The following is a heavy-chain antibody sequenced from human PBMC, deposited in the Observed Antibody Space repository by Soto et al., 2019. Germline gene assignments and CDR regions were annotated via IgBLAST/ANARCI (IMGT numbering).Heavy chain of an antibody. D-gene: IGHD6-13*01. CDR1: GGSIGSYY. V-gene: IGHV4-59*01. CDR3: ARDEGYSSSWYHY. Sequence: PSETLSLTCTVSGGSIGSYYWSWIRQPPGKGLEWIGYIYYSGSTNYNPSLKSRVAISVDTSKNQFSLKLSSVTAADTAVYYCARDEGYSSSWYHYWGQGTLVTVSS. J-gene: IGHJ4*02. CDR2: IYYSGST.